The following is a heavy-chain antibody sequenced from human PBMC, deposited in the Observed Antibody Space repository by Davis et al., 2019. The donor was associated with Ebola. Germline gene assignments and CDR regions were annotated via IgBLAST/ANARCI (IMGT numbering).Heavy chain of an antibody. CDR3: ARGSAVTADAFDL. J-gene: IGHJ3*01. D-gene: IGHD6-19*01. CDR1: GFTFSSYA. Sequence: PGGSLRLSCAASGFTFSSYAIHWVRQAPGKGLEWVALISFAGGTEFYVESVKGRFTISGDISKNTLYLQMNSLRSEDTATYFCARGSAVTADAFDLWGQGTLVTVSP. CDR2: ISFAGGTE. V-gene: IGHV3-30-3*01.